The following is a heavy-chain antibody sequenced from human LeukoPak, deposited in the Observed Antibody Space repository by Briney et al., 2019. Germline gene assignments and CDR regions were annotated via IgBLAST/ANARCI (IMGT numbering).Heavy chain of an antibody. V-gene: IGHV4-34*01. CDR2: INHSGST. D-gene: IGHD3-10*01. CDR3: ARELLPPYYFDY. CDR1: GGSFSGYY. J-gene: IGHJ4*02. Sequence: SETLSLTCAVYGGSFSGYYWSWIRQPPGKGLEWIGEINHSGSTNYNPSLKSRVTISVDTSKSQFSLKLSSVTAADTAVYYCARELLPPYYFDYWGQGTLVTVSS.